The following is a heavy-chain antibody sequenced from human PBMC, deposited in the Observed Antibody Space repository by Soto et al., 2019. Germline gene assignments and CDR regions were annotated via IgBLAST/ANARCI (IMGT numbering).Heavy chain of an antibody. CDR1: GYTFTSYG. CDR3: ARDGANYYDSSGYYFDY. D-gene: IGHD3-22*01. V-gene: IGHV1-18*01. Sequence: QVQLVQSGAEVKKPGASVKVSCKASGYTFTSYGISWVRQAPGQGLEWMGWISAYNGNTNYAQKLQGRVTMTTDTSXSXVYMELRSLRSDDTAVYYCARDGANYYDSSGYYFDYWGQGTLVTVSS. CDR2: ISAYNGNT. J-gene: IGHJ4*02.